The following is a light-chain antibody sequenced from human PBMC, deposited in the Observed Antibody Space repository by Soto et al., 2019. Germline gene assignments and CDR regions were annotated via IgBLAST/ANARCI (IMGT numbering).Light chain of an antibody. Sequence: DSQMTQCPSSLSASVGDRVTITCRPSQSIDNFLNWYQQKPGKAPNLLIYAASSLPRGVSSRFSGSGSGTDFTLTISSLQPEDSATYYCQQSYSHQYTFGQGTKVDIK. V-gene: IGKV1-39*01. CDR2: AAS. CDR3: QQSYSHQYT. J-gene: IGKJ2*01. CDR1: QSIDNF.